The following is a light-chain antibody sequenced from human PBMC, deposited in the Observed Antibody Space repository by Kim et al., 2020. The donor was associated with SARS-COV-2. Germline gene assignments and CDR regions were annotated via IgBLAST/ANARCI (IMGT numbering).Light chain of an antibody. J-gene: IGKJ4*01. CDR3: QHYNGFPFT. CDR1: HGIGNF. V-gene: IGKV1-16*02. Sequence: IGDRVTFSCRAGHGIGNFLAWYQEKPGKAPKSLIYSASILQSGVPSKSRGSGSGTDFTLTISSLQPEDFATYYCQHYNGFPFTFGGRTKVDIK. CDR2: SAS.